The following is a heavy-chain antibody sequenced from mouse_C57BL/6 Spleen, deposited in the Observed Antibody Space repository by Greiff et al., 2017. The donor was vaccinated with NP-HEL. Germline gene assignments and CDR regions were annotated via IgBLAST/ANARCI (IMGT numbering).Heavy chain of an antibody. V-gene: IGHV5-9-1*02. CDR1: GFTFSSYA. Sequence: DVKLVESGEGLVKPGGSLKLSCAASGFTFSSYAMSWVRQTPEKRLEWVAYISSGGDYIYYADTVKGRFTISRDHARNTLYLQMSSLKSEDTAMYYCTRDKGSYDSGGFAYWGQGTLVTVSA. J-gene: IGHJ3*01. CDR3: TRDKGSYDSGGFAY. CDR2: ISSGGDYI. D-gene: IGHD2-4*01.